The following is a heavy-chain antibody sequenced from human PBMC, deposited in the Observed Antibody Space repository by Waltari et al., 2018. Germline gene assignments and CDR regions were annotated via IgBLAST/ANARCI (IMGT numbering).Heavy chain of an antibody. CDR2: MDRDDKT. D-gene: IGHD6-19*01. CDR3: ATTQWLDGWLDGFDI. J-gene: IGHJ3*02. Sequence: EVQLVESGGGLIQPGGSLRLSCEGSGFSISDNYMNWVRQGPGKGLEGVSTMDRDDKTYYADSVNGRFAISRGSSRDTVYFQMNSLRPEDTAVYYCATTQWLDGWLDGFDIWGQGTVVTVSS. CDR1: GFSISDNY. V-gene: IGHV3-53*01.